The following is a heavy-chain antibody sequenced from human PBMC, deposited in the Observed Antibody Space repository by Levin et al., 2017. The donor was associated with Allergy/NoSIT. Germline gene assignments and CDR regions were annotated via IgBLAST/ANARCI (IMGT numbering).Heavy chain of an antibody. CDR1: GFIFRNYW. CDR2: IKQDGSEK. J-gene: IGHJ5*02. D-gene: IGHD3-22*01. Sequence: PGGSLRLSCAGSGFIFRNYWMSWVRQAPGKGLEWVAKIKQDGSEKYYVDSVKGRFTISRDNAKKMVYLQMNNLKAEDTAVFYCLRDLYSYSSGWHLGLGWFDPWGQGTLVTVSS. CDR3: LRDLYSYSSGWHLGLGWFDP. V-gene: IGHV3-7*01.